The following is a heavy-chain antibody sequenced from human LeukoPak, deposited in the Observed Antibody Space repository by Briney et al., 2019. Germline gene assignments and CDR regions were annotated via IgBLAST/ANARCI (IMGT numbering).Heavy chain of an antibody. CDR3: AKDSSPVGYGDLSLIDY. J-gene: IGHJ4*02. Sequence: GGSLRLSCAVSGFTFSSYEMNWVRQAPGKGLEWVSYISSSGSTIYYADSVKGRFTISRDNAKNSLYLQMNSLRVEDTAVYYCAKDSSPVGYGDLSLIDYWGQGTLVTVSS. CDR2: ISSSGSTI. V-gene: IGHV3-48*03. D-gene: IGHD5-12*01. CDR1: GFTFSSYE.